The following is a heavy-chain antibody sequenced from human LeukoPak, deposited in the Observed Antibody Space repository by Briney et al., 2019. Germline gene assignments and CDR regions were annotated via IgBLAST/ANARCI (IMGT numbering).Heavy chain of an antibody. J-gene: IGHJ4*02. CDR1: GGTFSSYA. D-gene: IGHD3-10*01. CDR3: ARAVSGSMVRGVRRGYYFDY. V-gene: IGHV1-69*01. Sequence: ASVKVSGKASGGTFSSYAISWVRQAPGQGLEWMGGIIPIFGTANYAQKFQGRVTITADESTSTAYMELSSLRSEDTAVYYCARAVSGSMVRGVRRGYYFDYWGQGTLVTVSS. CDR2: IIPIFGTA.